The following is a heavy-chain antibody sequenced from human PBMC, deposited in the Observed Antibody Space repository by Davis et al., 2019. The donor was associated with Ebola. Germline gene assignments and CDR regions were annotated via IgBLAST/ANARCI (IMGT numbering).Heavy chain of an antibody. D-gene: IGHD2/OR15-2a*01. J-gene: IGHJ4*02. Sequence: GGSLRLSCTDSVITFSSYTMTWVRQAPGKGLEWVANIKQDGSEKYYLDSLEGRFTISRDNGKNSVFLQMNILRAEDTAVYYCAKPVRESGIRLLGYWGQGTLVTVSS. V-gene: IGHV3-7*03. CDR1: VITFSSYT. CDR2: IKQDGSEK. CDR3: AKPVRESGIRLLGY.